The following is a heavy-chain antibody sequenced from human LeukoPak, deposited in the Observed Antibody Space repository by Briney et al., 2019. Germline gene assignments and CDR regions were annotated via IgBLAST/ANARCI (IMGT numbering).Heavy chain of an antibody. D-gene: IGHD6-6*01. J-gene: IGHJ4*02. V-gene: IGHV1-18*01. Sequence: GPVKGPCKGSGYTLSNHGFSWGGHAPGQGLGWMGWISAYNGNTNYAQKLQGRVTMTTDTSTSTAYMELRSLRSDDTAVYYCAITYSSSSGDPKVFDYWGQGTLVTVSS. CDR3: AITYSSSSGDPKVFDY. CDR2: ISAYNGNT. CDR1: GYTLSNHG.